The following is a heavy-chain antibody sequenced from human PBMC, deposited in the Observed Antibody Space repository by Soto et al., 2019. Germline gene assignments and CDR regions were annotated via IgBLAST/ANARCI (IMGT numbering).Heavy chain of an antibody. V-gene: IGHV1-69*12. Sequence: QVQLVQSGAEVKKPESSVKVSCKAPGGTFSTYAISWVRQAPGQGLEWMGGIIPMFGTANYAQRFQDRVTITAAESTNTVYMALSSLRSEDTAVYFCASGIHLWLRRINNGYSGWGQGTLVTVSS. J-gene: IGHJ4*02. D-gene: IGHD5-12*01. CDR2: IIPMFGTA. CDR3: ASGIHLWLRRINNGYSG. CDR1: GGTFSTYA.